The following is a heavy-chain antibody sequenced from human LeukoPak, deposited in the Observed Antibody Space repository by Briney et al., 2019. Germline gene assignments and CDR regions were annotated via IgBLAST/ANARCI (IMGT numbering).Heavy chain of an antibody. CDR1: GGSISSSSYY. D-gene: IGHD3-22*01. CDR3: ARERYYYDSSGPSDAFDI. CDR2: IYYSGST. V-gene: IGHV4-39*07. Sequence: SETLSLTCTVSGGSISSSSYYWGWIRQPPGKGLEWIGSIYYSGSTYYNPSLKSRVTISVDTSKNQFSLKLSSVTAADTAVYYCARERYYYDSSGPSDAFDIWGQGTMVTVSS. J-gene: IGHJ3*02.